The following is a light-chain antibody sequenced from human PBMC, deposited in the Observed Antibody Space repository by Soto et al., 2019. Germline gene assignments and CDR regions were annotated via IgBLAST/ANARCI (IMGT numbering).Light chain of an antibody. CDR2: DAS. CDR3: QQFDDWPLT. Sequence: EIVMTQSPPTLYVSRGARSILSCRASQTVDRNLAWYQQKPGQAPRLLIYDASTRATDIPARFSGSGSGTEFTLTISSLQSEDFALYYCQQFDDWPLTFGGGTKVDI. J-gene: IGKJ4*01. V-gene: IGKV3D-15*01. CDR1: QTVDRN.